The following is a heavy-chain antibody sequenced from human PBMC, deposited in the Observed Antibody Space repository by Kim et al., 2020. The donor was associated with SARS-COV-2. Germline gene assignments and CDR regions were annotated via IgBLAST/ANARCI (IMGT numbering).Heavy chain of an antibody. V-gene: IGHV3-23*01. J-gene: IGHJ5*02. D-gene: IGHD6-13*01. CDR1: GFTFGTYA. CDR2: ISGSGGST. CDR3: EKNGGSSSGFDP. Sequence: GGSLRLSCAASGFTFGTYAMSWVRQAPGKGLEWVSVISGSGGSTYYADSVKGRFTISRDNSKNTLYLQMNSLRAEDTAVYYCEKNGGSSSGFDPWGQGTLVTVSS.